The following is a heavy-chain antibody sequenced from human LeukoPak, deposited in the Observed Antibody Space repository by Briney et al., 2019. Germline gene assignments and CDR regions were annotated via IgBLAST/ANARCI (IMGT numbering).Heavy chain of an antibody. Sequence: SETLSLTCSVSGGSISSSSYYWGWIRQPPGKGLEWIGSIYYSGGTYYNPSLKSRVTISLDTSKDQFSLKLSSVTAADTAVYYCARHDYYGSLNWFDPWGQGTLVTVSS. CDR2: IYYSGGT. V-gene: IGHV4-39*01. J-gene: IGHJ5*02. D-gene: IGHD3-10*01. CDR3: ARHDYYGSLNWFDP. CDR1: GGSISSSSYY.